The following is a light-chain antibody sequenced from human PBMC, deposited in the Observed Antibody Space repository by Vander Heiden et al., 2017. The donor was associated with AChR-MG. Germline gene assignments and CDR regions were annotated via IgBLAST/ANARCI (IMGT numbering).Light chain of an antibody. J-gene: IGLJ2*01. V-gene: IGLV2-11*01. CDR3: QSYAASYTFEV. Sequence: QSALTQPRSASGSPGPSVTISCPGTSSDVDPAYIHVSWYPHHPGEAPKLIIYDVTKRPSGVPDRVSASQSGNTASLTIAGLQAEEEADYYCQSYAASYTFEVFGGGTKLTVL. CDR1: SSDVDPAYIH. CDR2: DVT.